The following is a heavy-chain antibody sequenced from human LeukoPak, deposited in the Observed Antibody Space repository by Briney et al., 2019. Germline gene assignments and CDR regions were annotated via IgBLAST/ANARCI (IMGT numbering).Heavy chain of an antibody. V-gene: IGHV1-24*01. CDR2: FDPEDGET. CDR3: ATVTGLDIVAWDYFDY. D-gene: IGHD5-12*01. Sequence: ASVKVSCKVSGYTLTELSMHWVRQAPGKGLEWMGGFDPEDGETIYAQKFQGRVTMTEDTSTDTAYMELSSLRSEDTAVYYCATVTGLDIVAWDYFDYWGQGTLVTVSS. J-gene: IGHJ4*02. CDR1: GYTLTELS.